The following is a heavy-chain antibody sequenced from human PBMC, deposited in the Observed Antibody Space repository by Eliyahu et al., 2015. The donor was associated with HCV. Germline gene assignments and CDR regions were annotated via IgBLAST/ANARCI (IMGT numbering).Heavy chain of an antibody. J-gene: IGHJ4*02. V-gene: IGHV4-59*01. CDR3: ARVGGSSSWYVLDY. D-gene: IGHD6-13*01. Sequence: GIPNYNPSLKSRVTISVDTSKNQFSLKLSSVTAADTAVYYCARVGGSSSWYVLDYWGQGTLVTVSS. CDR2: GIP.